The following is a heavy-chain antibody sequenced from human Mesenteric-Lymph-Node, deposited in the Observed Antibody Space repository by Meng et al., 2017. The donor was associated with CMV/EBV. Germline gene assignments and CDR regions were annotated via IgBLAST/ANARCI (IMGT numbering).Heavy chain of an antibody. Sequence: QVQLVQSGAEVQKPGASVNVSCKASGYTFSSYAMHWVRQAPGQRLEWMGWINIVEDKTKTSQNFQGRVTLTRDTSANTAYMELSSLRSDDTAVYYCARTNNWGFDYWGQGTLVTVSS. CDR1: GYTFSSYA. CDR3: ARTNNWGFDY. V-gene: IGHV1-3*04. CDR2: INIVEDKT. D-gene: IGHD3-16*01. J-gene: IGHJ4*02.